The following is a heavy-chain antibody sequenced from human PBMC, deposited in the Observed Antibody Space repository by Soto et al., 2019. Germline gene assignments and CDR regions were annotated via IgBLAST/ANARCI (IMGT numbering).Heavy chain of an antibody. CDR3: ARYYYASRNFDY. V-gene: IGHV4-34*01. Sequence: SETLSLTCYDCGRSFSAYYWSWIRQPPGKGLEWIGEINHSGSTNYNPSLKSRVTISVDKSKNQFSLKLSSVTAADTAVYYCARYYYASRNFDYWGQG. J-gene: IGHJ4*02. D-gene: IGHD3-22*01. CDR2: INHSGST. CDR1: GRSFSAYY.